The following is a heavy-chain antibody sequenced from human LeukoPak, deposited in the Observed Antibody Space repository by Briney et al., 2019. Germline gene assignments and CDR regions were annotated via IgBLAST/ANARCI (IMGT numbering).Heavy chain of an antibody. CDR1: GGSLSDYY. Sequence: PSETLSLTCAVYGGSLSDYYWSWIRQPPGKGLEWIGEINHSGSTNYNPSLKSRVTISLDTSKNQFSLKLSSVTAADTAVYYCASQVRLERRYYYHYMDVWDKGTTVTVSS. J-gene: IGHJ6*03. V-gene: IGHV4-34*01. D-gene: IGHD1-1*01. CDR2: INHSGST. CDR3: ASQVRLERRYYYHYMDV.